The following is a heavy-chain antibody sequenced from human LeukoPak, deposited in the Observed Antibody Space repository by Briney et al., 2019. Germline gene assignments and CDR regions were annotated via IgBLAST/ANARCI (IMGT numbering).Heavy chain of an antibody. V-gene: IGHV4-39*07. J-gene: IGHJ4*02. CDR1: GGSISSSSYY. Sequence: PSETLSLTCTVSGGSISSSSYYWGWIRQPPGKGLEWIGSIYYSGSTYYNPSLKCRVTISVDTSKNQFSLKLSSVTAADTAVYYCETRWNYVWGSYRYTQDYWGQGTLVTVSS. CDR2: IYYSGST. D-gene: IGHD3-16*02. CDR3: ETRWNYVWGSYRYTQDY.